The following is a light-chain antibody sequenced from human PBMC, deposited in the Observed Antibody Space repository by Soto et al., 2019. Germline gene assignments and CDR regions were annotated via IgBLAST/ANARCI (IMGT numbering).Light chain of an antibody. CDR1: QGISSY. J-gene: IGKJ1*01. Sequence: DIQLTQSPSSLSASVGDRVTITCRVSQGISSYLNWYRQKPGKVPKLLIYSASNLQSGVPSRFSGSGSGTDFTLKISRVEAEDVGVYYCTQALQTPPTFGQGTKVDIK. CDR2: SAS. CDR3: TQALQTPPT. V-gene: IGKV1-27*01.